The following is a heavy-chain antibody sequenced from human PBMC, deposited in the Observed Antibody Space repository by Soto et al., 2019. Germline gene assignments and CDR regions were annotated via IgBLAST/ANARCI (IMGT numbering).Heavy chain of an antibody. CDR1: GGSISSYY. V-gene: IGHV4-59*01. CDR3: ARGPNYDFWSGYYLRGDLVPRLPGLYGMDV. J-gene: IGHJ6*02. Sequence: ETLSLTCTVSGGSISSYYWSWIRQPPGKGLEWIGYIYYSGSTNYNPSLKSRVTISVDTSKNQFSLKLSSVTAADTAVYYCARGPNYDFWSGYYLRGDLVPRLPGLYGMDVWGQGTTVTVSS. CDR2: IYYSGST. D-gene: IGHD3-3*01.